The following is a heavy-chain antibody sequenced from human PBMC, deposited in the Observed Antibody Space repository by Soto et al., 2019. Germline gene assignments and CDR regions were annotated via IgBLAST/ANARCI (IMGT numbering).Heavy chain of an antibody. Sequence: ASVKVSCKASGYTFTGYYMHWVRQAPGQGLEWMGWINPNSGGTNYAQKFQGWVTMTRDTSISTAYMELSRLRSDDTAVYYCARAQKDIVVVPAATYDYDHYGMDVWGQGTTVTVSS. CDR1: GYTFTGYY. V-gene: IGHV1-2*04. D-gene: IGHD2-2*01. CDR2: INPNSGGT. J-gene: IGHJ6*02. CDR3: ARAQKDIVVVPAATYDYDHYGMDV.